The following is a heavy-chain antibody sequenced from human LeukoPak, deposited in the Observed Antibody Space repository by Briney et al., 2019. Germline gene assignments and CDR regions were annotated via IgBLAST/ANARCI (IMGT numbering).Heavy chain of an antibody. CDR2: IASGGSDV. CDR1: GFTFSVCG. D-gene: IGHD3-22*01. V-gene: IGHV3-30*18. Sequence: AGGSLRLSCAASGFTFSVCGMHWVRQAPGRGLEWVAAIASGGSDVHYVDSVKGRFTISRDNSKNTLYLQMNSLRPEDTAVYYCVKAGYYHSSDYYYYFHHWGQGTLVSVSS. J-gene: IGHJ1*01. CDR3: VKAGYYHSSDYYYYFHH.